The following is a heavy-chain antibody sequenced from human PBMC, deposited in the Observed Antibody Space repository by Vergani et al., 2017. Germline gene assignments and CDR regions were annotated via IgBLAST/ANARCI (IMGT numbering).Heavy chain of an antibody. CDR3: TRGKAVGATTISVY. Sequence: EVQLLESGGGLVQPGGSLRLSCAASGFTFSSYAMSWVRQAPGKGLEWVSAISGSGGSTYYADSVKGRFTISRDNSKNTLYLQMNSLRAEDTAVYYCTRGKAVGATTISVYWGQGTLVTVSS. V-gene: IGHV3-23*01. D-gene: IGHD1-26*01. CDR2: ISGSGGST. CDR1: GFTFSSYA. J-gene: IGHJ4*02.